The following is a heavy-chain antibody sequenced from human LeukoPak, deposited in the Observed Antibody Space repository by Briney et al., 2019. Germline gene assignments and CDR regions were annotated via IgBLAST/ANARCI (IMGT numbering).Heavy chain of an antibody. Sequence: AASVKVSCKASGYTFTGYYMHWVRQAPGQGLEWMGWINPNSGGTNYAQKFQGRVTMTRDTSISTAYMELSRLSSDDTAVYYCARDGPGSGKTYFDYWGQGTLVTVSS. CDR1: GYTFTGYY. V-gene: IGHV1-2*02. CDR3: ARDGPGSGKTYFDY. D-gene: IGHD3-10*01. J-gene: IGHJ4*02. CDR2: INPNSGGT.